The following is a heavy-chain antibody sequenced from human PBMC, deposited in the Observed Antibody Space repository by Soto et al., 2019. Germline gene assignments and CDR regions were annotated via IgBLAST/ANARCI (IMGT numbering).Heavy chain of an antibody. D-gene: IGHD3-3*01. CDR1: GYTLTELS. CDR3: ATFGAGITIFGVVIIKSDAFDI. V-gene: IGHV1-24*01. J-gene: IGHJ3*02. CDR2: FDPEDGET. Sequence: ASVKVSCKVSGYTLTELSMHWVRQAPGKGLEWMGGFDPEDGETIYAQKFQGRVTMTEDTSTDTAYMELSSLRSEDTAVYYCATFGAGITIFGVVIIKSDAFDIWGQGTMVTVSS.